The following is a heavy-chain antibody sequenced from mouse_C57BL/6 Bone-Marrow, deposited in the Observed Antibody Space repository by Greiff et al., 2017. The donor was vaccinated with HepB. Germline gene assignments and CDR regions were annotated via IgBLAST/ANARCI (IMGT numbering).Heavy chain of an antibody. CDR1: GYAFSSSW. CDR3: ARFRYGNPHYYAMDY. CDR2: IYPGDGDT. D-gene: IGHD2-1*01. J-gene: IGHJ4*01. V-gene: IGHV1-82*01. Sequence: QVQLKHSGPELVKPGASVKISCKASGYAFSSSWMNWVKQRPGKGLEWIGRIYPGDGDTNYNGKFKGKATLTADKSSSTAYMQLSSLTSEDSAVYFCARFRYGNPHYYAMDYWGQGTSVTVSS.